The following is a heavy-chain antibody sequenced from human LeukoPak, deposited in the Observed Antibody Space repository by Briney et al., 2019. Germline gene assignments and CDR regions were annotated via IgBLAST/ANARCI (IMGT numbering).Heavy chain of an antibody. Sequence: SVKVSCKSSGGTFSSYAISWVRQAPGQGLEWMGGIIPIFGTANYAQKFQGRVAITADESTSTAYMELSSLRSEDTAVYYCARVWGYGSGYFDYWGQGTLVTVSS. CDR3: ARVWGYGSGYFDY. V-gene: IGHV1-69*13. J-gene: IGHJ4*02. CDR2: IIPIFGTA. D-gene: IGHD3-10*01. CDR1: GGTFSSYA.